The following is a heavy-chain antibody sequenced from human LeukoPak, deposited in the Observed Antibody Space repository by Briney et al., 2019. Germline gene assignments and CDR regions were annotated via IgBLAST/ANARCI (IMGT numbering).Heavy chain of an antibody. CDR1: GGSITGYY. CDR2: INYNGNS. J-gene: IGHJ4*02. CDR3: ARHLYPGYGSTNYDGAFFDH. D-gene: IGHD4-23*01. V-gene: IGHV4-59*08. Sequence: SETLSLTCTVSGGSITGYYWSWIRQPPRKGLEWIGYINYNGNSKYNPSLKSRITMSVDTSRNQFSLKLSSVTAADTAVYFCARHLYPGYGSTNYDGAFFDHWGQGTPVTVSS.